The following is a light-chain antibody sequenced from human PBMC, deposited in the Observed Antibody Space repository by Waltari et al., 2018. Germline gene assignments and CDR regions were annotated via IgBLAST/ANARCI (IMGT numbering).Light chain of an antibody. Sequence: EVVMTPSPATLSVSPGERATLSCRASQSVSSNLAWYQQKPGQAPRLLIYGSSTRATDIPARFSGSGSGTEFTLTISTLQSEDFAVYYCTQYDDWPQTFGLRTKVEIK. CDR2: GSS. CDR1: QSVSSN. V-gene: IGKV3-15*01. J-gene: IGKJ1*01. CDR3: TQYDDWPQT.